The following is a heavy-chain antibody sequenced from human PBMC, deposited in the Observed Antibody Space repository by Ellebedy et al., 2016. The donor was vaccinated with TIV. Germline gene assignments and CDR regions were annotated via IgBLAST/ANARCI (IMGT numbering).Heavy chain of an antibody. V-gene: IGHV4-39*01. CDR1: GGSISSGNSY. D-gene: IGHD1-26*01. Sequence: MPSETLSLTCTVSGGSISSGNSYWGWIRQPPGKGLEWIGSIYFGGNTYYNPSLKSRVTISVDTSKNQFSLNLSSVTAADTAVYYCARQLPPPRWYYYYYGMDVWGQGTTVTVSS. CDR3: ARQLPPPRWYYYYYGMDV. CDR2: IYFGGNT. J-gene: IGHJ6*02.